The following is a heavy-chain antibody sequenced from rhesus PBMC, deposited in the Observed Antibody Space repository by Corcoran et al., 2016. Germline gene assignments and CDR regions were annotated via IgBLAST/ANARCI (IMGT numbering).Heavy chain of an antibody. V-gene: IGHV3-115*02. J-gene: IGHJ6*01. CDR3: ARHRRYYGLDS. CDR1: GFTLDDYA. CDR2: IGGDSSYT. Sequence: EVLLVESGGGVVQPGGSLRLSCAASGFTLDDYAMGWVRQAPGKGLESVSVIGGDSSYTHYADSVKGRFTISRDNAKNSLSLQMNSLRAEDTAVYYCARHRRYYGLDSWGQGVVVTVSS.